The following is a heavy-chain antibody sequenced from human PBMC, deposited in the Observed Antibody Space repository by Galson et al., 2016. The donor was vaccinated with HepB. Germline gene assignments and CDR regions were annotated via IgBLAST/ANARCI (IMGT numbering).Heavy chain of an antibody. J-gene: IGHJ4*02. CDR2: INWNGGSR. CDR3: PRDGRPKNWNPPSFDY. D-gene: IGHD1-1*01. Sequence: SLRLSCAASGFTFDDYGMSWIRQTPRKGLEWVSGINWNGGSRGYEDHVKGRFTLSRDNAKHLLYLNMNSLRAEVTALYYCPRDGRPKNWNPPSFDYWGQGTLVTVSS. V-gene: IGHV3-20*04. CDR1: GFTFDDYG.